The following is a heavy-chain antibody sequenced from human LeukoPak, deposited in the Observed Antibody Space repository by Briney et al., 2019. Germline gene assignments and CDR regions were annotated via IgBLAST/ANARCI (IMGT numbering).Heavy chain of an antibody. CDR2: IKEDGSEK. CDR3: ARDHRPEIQYYYMDV. V-gene: IGHV3-7*01. D-gene: IGHD1-14*01. J-gene: IGHJ6*03. CDR1: GFTFSSYW. Sequence: GGSLRLSCAASGFTFSSYWMTWVRQAPGKGLEWVANIKEDGSEKYYVDSVKGRFTLSRDISKNTFYLQMNSLTAEDTAVYYCARDHRPEIQYYYMDVWGKGTTVAVSS.